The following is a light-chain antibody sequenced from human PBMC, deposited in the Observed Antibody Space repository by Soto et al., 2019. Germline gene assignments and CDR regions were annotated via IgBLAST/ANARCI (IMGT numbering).Light chain of an antibody. V-gene: IGKV3-20*01. CDR3: QQYGSSPPIT. CDR1: QSVSSSY. CDR2: GAS. Sequence: EIVLTQSPGTLSLSPGERATLSCRASQSVSSSYLAWYQQKPGQAHRLLIYGASSRATGIPDRSSGSGSGTDFTLTISRLEPEDFAVYYCQQYGSSPPITFGQGTRLEIK. J-gene: IGKJ5*01.